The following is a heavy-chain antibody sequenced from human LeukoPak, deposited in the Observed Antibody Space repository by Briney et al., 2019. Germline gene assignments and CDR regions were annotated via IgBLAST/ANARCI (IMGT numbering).Heavy chain of an antibody. Sequence: MPSETLSLTCTVSGYSISSGYYWGWIRQSPGKGLEWIGTIYHSWTAYYNPSLKSRVTISVDTSKNQFSLKLSSVTAADTAVYYCARSYSNSNSDYWGQGTLVTVSS. CDR2: IYHSWTA. CDR1: GYSISSGYY. V-gene: IGHV4-38-2*02. J-gene: IGHJ4*02. D-gene: IGHD4-11*01. CDR3: ARSYSNSNSDY.